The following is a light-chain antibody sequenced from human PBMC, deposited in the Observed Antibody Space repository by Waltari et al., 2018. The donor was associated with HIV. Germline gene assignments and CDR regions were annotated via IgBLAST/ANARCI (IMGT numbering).Light chain of an antibody. V-gene: IGLV2-11*01. Sequence: QSALTQPRSVSGSPGHSVTISCTGTSRDIGIYNYVSWYQQHPGKAPKLLISDVTRRPSGVPDRFSGSKSGNTASLTISGLQADDEADYSCCSYAGNFIYVFGTGTKVTVL. CDR1: SRDIGIYNY. CDR3: CSYAGNFIYV. J-gene: IGLJ1*01. CDR2: DVT.